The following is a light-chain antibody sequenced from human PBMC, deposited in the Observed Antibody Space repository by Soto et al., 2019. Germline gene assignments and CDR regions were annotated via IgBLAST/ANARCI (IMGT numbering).Light chain of an antibody. V-gene: IGLV8-61*01. CDR3: VLYMGGGSYV. Sequence: QAVVTQEPSFSVSPGGTVTLTCGLTSGSVSTGYHPSWYQQTPGQAPRTLIYSTNTRSSGVPDRFSDSILGNKAALTIAGAQADDESDYYCVLYMGGGSYVFGTGTKLTVL. CDR2: STN. J-gene: IGLJ1*01. CDR1: SGSVSTGYH.